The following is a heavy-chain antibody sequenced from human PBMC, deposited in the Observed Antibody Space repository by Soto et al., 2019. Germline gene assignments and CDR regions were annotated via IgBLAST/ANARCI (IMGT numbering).Heavy chain of an antibody. CDR2: IYYSGTT. CDR1: GGSISSEGYY. CDR3: ARGRGYSYGPYYFDY. D-gene: IGHD5-18*01. J-gene: IGHJ4*02. V-gene: IGHV4-31*03. Sequence: LSLTCTVSGGSISSEGYYWSWFRQLPGRGLEWIGDIYYSGTTYHNPSLRSRLTISGDASKNQFSLKLSSVTAADTALYYCARGRGYSYGPYYFDYWGQGTLVTVSS.